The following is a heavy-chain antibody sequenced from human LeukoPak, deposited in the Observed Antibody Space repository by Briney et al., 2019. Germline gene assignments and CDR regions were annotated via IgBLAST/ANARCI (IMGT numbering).Heavy chain of an antibody. CDR2: IYYSGST. CDR3: ARPSGSYDAFDI. CDR1: GGSFSGYY. V-gene: IGHV4-34*01. Sequence: SETLSLTCAVYGGSFSGYYWSWIRQPPGKGLEWIGSIYYSGSTYYNPSLKSRVTISVDTSKNQFSLKLSSVTAADTAVYYCARPSGSYDAFDIWGQGTMVTVSS. D-gene: IGHD1-26*01. J-gene: IGHJ3*02.